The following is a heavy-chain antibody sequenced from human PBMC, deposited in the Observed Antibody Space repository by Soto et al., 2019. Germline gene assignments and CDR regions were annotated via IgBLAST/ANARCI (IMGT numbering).Heavy chain of an antibody. Sequence: GGSLRLSCAPSGFTFSNNWMHWVPQVPGKGLVWISSINSDGSSTRFADSVKGRFTISRDNAKNTVYLQMNSLRVEDTAVYYCVSGRWLALPSYWGQGP. CDR2: INSDGSST. CDR3: VSGRWLALPSY. CDR1: GFTFSNNW. D-gene: IGHD3-22*01. V-gene: IGHV3-74*01. J-gene: IGHJ4*02.